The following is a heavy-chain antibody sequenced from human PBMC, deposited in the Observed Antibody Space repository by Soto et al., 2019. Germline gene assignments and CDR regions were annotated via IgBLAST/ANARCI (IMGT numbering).Heavy chain of an antibody. CDR3: ARLLKGGTSDWIHIDG. Sequence: SGPTLVNPTQTLTLTCTLSGFSLTTNGMSVTWIRQPPGKALEWLALIDGNDQKYYNSSLKTRLTLSKDTSKNHVVLTMTNMDPLDTGPFFFARLLKGGTSDWIHIDGGGQGTLVTVPS. CDR2: IDGNDQK. D-gene: IGHD3-9*01. V-gene: IGHV2-70*13. CDR1: GFSLTTNGMS. J-gene: IGHJ4*02.